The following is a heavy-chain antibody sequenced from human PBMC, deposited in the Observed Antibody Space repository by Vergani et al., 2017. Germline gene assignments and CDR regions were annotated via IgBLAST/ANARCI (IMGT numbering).Heavy chain of an antibody. Sequence: EVQLLESGGGLVQPGGSLRLSCAASGFTFNSYAMSWVRQAPGKGLEWVSAISGSGGSTYYADSVKGRFTISRDNSKNTLYLQMNSLRAEDTAVYYCAKGLVRGGYTPLMDWGQGTLVTVSS. J-gene: IGHJ4*02. D-gene: IGHD3-16*02. CDR2: ISGSGGST. CDR3: AKGLVRGGYTPLMD. V-gene: IGHV3-23*01. CDR1: GFTFNSYA.